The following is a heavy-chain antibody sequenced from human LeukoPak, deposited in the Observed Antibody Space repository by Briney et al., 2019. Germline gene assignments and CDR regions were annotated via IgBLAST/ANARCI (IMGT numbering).Heavy chain of an antibody. Sequence: SETLSLTCTVSGGSISSYYWSWIRQPPGKGVEWIGYIYYSGSTNYNPSLKSRVTISVDTSKNQFSLKLSSVTAADTAVYYCARALLRPWFDPWGQGTLVTVSS. CDR2: IYYSGST. CDR3: ARALLRPWFDP. V-gene: IGHV4-59*01. CDR1: GGSISSYY. D-gene: IGHD4-17*01. J-gene: IGHJ5*02.